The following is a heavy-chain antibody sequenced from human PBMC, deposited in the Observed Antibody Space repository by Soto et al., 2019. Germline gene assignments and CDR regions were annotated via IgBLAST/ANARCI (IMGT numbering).Heavy chain of an antibody. CDR1: GYTFTSYD. CDR2: MNPNSGNT. D-gene: IGHD3-3*01. V-gene: IGHV1-8*01. J-gene: IGHJ4*02. Sequence: ASVKVSCKASGYTFTSYDINWLRQATGQGLEWMGWMNPNSGNTGYAQKFQGRVTMTRNTSISTAYMELSSLRSEDTAVYYCARRAYPALRFLEWYPIDYWGQGTLVTVSS. CDR3: ARRAYPALRFLEWYPIDY.